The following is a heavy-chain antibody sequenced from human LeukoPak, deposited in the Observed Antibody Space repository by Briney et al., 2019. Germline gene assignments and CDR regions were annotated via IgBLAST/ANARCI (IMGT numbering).Heavy chain of an antibody. Sequence: GESLKISCKGSGYSFTSYWIGWVRQMPGKGLEWMGIIYPGGSDTRYSPSFQGQVTISADKSISTAYLQWSSLKASDTAMYYCARLSGSGWYSEEYFQHWGQGTLVTVSS. CDR1: GYSFTSYW. CDR2: IYPGGSDT. J-gene: IGHJ1*01. D-gene: IGHD6-19*01. CDR3: ARLSGSGWYSEEYFQH. V-gene: IGHV5-51*01.